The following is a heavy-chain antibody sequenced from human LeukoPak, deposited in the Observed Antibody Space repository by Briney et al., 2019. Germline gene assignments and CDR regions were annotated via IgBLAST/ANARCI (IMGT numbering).Heavy chain of an antibody. CDR1: GYTFTGYY. D-gene: IGHD6-19*01. J-gene: IGHJ4*02. Sequence: ASVKVSCKASGYTFTGYYMHWVRQAPGQGLEWMGWIDPNSGGTNYAQKFQGRVTMSRDTSISTAYMELSRLRSDDTAVYYCARGPDSSGWYPLHYWGQGTLVTVSS. V-gene: IGHV1-2*02. CDR2: IDPNSGGT. CDR3: ARGPDSSGWYPLHY.